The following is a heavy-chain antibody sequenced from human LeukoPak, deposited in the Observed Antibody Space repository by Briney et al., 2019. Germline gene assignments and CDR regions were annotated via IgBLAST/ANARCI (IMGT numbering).Heavy chain of an antibody. CDR2: ISAYNGNT. CDR3: ARDVGCSSTSCYAHFDY. D-gene: IGHD2-2*01. Sequence: ASVKVSCKASGYTFTSYGISWVRQAPGQGLEWMGWISAYNGNTNYAQKLQGRVTMTTDTSTSTAYMELRSLRSDDTAVYYCARDVGCSSTSCYAHFDYLGQGTLVTVSS. CDR1: GYTFTSYG. J-gene: IGHJ4*02. V-gene: IGHV1-18*04.